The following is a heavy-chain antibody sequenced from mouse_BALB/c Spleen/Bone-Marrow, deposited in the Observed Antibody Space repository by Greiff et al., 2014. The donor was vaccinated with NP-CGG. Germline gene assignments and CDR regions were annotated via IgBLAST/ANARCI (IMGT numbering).Heavy chain of an antibody. J-gene: IGHJ4*01. CDR2: ISSGSSTI. D-gene: IGHD1-1*01. CDR1: GITFSSFG. CDR3: ARDYGYAMDY. V-gene: IGHV5-17*02. Sequence: DVHLVESGGGLVQPGGSRELSCAASGITFSSFGMHWVRQAPEKGLEWVAYISSGSSTIYYADTVKGRFTISRDNPKNTLFLQMTSLRSEDTAMYYCARDYGYAMDYWGQGTSVTVSA.